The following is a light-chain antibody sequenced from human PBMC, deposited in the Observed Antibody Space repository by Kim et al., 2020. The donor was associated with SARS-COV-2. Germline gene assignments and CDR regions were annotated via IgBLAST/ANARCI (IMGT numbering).Light chain of an antibody. CDR1: QSVDSW. J-gene: IGKJ1*01. CDR3: KQYETYWT. CDR2: QAS. Sequence: DIQMTQSPSTLSAFVGNRVTITCRASQSVDSWLAWYQQKPGKAPKLLIYQASKLASGVPSRFSGSGSGTDFTLTISNLQPDDSAIYYCKQYETYWTFGPGTKVEMK. V-gene: IGKV1-5*03.